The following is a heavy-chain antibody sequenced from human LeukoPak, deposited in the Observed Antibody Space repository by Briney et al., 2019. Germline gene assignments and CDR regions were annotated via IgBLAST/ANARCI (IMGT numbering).Heavy chain of an antibody. V-gene: IGHV3-66*01. CDR1: GFTFSGSA. J-gene: IGHJ4*02. Sequence: PGGSLRLSCAASGFTFSGSAMHSVRQAPGKGLEWVSVIYSGGSTYYADSVKGRFTISRDNSKNTLYLQMNSLSAEDTAVYYCAREGAGSFDYWGQGTLVTVSS. CDR2: IYSGGST. CDR3: AREGAGSFDY. D-gene: IGHD3-16*01.